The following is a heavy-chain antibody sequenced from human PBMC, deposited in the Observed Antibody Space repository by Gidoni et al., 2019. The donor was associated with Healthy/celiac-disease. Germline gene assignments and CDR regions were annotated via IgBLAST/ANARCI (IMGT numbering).Heavy chain of an antibody. D-gene: IGHD3-22*01. CDR2: IDSGGST. J-gene: IGHJ6*02. CDR3: ARGMGYDSTLYGMDV. V-gene: IGHV3-53*01. CDR1: VFTVSRTY. Sequence: EVQLVESGGGLIQPGGSLRLSCAASVFTVSRTYMSWGRQAQGKGLEWVSVIDSGGSTYYADSVKGRFTISRDNSKNTLYLQMNSLRAEDTAVYYCARGMGYDSTLYGMDVWGQGTTVTVSS.